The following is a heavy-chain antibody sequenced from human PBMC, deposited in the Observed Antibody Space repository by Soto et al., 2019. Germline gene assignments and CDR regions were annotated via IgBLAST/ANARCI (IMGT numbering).Heavy chain of an antibody. J-gene: IGHJ4*02. CDR1: GFTFSGYE. V-gene: IGHV3-48*03. Sequence: VGSVRLSCAASGFTFSGYEMNWVRQAPGKGLEWVSYITSGSSIYYADSVKGRFTISRDNAKNSLFLQMNSLRAEDTAVYYCAREGVYDSLDYWGQGTLVTVSS. CDR3: AREGVYDSLDY. D-gene: IGHD5-12*01. CDR2: ITSGSSI.